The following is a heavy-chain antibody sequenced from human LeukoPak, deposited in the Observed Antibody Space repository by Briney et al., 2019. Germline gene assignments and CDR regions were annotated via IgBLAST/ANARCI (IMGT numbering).Heavy chain of an antibody. Sequence: SETLSLMSPVFCPPLTSSDLGRSHRPAGTGLDPYGRIYTTGNTSYNPSLKSRVTISVDTSKNQFYLKLTSVTAADTAMYYCARAGYTISYYSLDYWGQGSLVTVSS. D-gene: IGHD1-26*01. CDR1: CPPLTSSD. CDR2: IYTTGNT. V-gene: IGHV4-4*07. J-gene: IGHJ4*02. CDR3: ARAGYTISYYSLDY.